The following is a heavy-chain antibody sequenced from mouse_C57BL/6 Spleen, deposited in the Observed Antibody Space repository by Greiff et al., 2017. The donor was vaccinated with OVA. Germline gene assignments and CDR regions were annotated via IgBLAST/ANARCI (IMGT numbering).Heavy chain of an antibody. CDR1: GYTFTSYW. CDR3: ARKGQLRPRDYAMDY. D-gene: IGHD3-2*02. Sequence: QVQLQQPGAELVKPGASVKMSCKASGYTFTSYWITWVKQRPGQGLEWIGDIYPGSGSTNYNEKFKSKATLTVDTTSSTAYMQLSSLTSEDSAVYYCARKGQLRPRDYAMDYWGQGTSVTVSS. V-gene: IGHV1-55*01. J-gene: IGHJ4*01. CDR2: IYPGSGST.